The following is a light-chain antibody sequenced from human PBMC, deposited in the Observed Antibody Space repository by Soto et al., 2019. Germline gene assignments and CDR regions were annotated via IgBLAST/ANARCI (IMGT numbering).Light chain of an antibody. CDR2: GTS. CDR1: QSATGNY. J-gene: IGKJ1*01. CDR3: QQYGSTPPT. Sequence: EIVLTQSPGTLSLSPGERVTLSCRASQSATGNYLAWYQQRPGQAPRLLIYGTSSRATGIPDRFSGSGSGTDFTLTISRLEPEDFAVYCCQQYGSTPPTFGQGTKVE. V-gene: IGKV3-20*01.